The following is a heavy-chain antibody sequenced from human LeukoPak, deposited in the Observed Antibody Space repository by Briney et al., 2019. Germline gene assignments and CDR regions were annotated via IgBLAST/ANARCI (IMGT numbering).Heavy chain of an antibody. V-gene: IGHV1-2*02. CDR1: GYTFTDYY. J-gene: IGHJ4*02. Sequence: ASVKVSCKASGYTFTDYYLHWVRQAPGQGLEWMGSIRCNSGFTTYLQKFQGRVTMTRDTSIGTAYMDLTRLDSDDTAVYYCARSHDYGYSDFWGQGTLVTVSS. CDR3: ARSHDYGYSDF. D-gene: IGHD4-17*01. CDR2: IRCNSGFT.